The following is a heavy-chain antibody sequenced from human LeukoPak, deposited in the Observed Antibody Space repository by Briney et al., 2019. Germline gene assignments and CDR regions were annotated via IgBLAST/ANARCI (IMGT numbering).Heavy chain of an antibody. D-gene: IGHD3-22*01. CDR1: GYTFTGYY. CDR2: INAVNGTT. CDR3: ARATYYYDSSDLGNAFDM. J-gene: IGHJ3*02. Sequence: ASVKVSCKASGYTFTGYYMHWVRQAPGQGLEWMGWINAVNGTTKYSQKFQGRVTITRDTPASTAYMDLSSLRSEDTAVYYCARATYYYDSSDLGNAFDMWGPGTMVTVS. V-gene: IGHV1-3*01.